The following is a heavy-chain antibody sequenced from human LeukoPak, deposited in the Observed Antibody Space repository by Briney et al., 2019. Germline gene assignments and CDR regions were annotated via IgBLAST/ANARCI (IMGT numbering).Heavy chain of an antibody. V-gene: IGHV4-4*02. CDR2: IYHSGST. Sequence: SGTLSLTCAVSGASISSYNWWWSWVRQPPGKGLEWIGEIYHSGSTNYNPSLKSRVTMSVDKSKNQFSLNLSSVTAADTAVYYCASAEPRGIIWYPSWGQGTLVTVSS. CDR1: GASISSYNW. CDR3: ASAEPRGIIWYPS. J-gene: IGHJ5*02. D-gene: IGHD6-13*01.